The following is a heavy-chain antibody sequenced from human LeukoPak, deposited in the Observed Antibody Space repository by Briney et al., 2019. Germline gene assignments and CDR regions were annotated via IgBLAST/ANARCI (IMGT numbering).Heavy chain of an antibody. Sequence: ASVKVSCKASGGTFSSYTISWVRQAPGQGLEWMGRIIPILGIANYAQKFQGRVTITADKSTSTAYMELSSLRSEDTAVYYCARDHGYCSSTSCYPNWFDPLGPGNPGHRLL. CDR3: ARDHGYCSSTSCYPNWFDP. J-gene: IGHJ5*02. CDR1: GGTFSSYT. CDR2: IIPILGIA. D-gene: IGHD2-2*03. V-gene: IGHV1-69*04.